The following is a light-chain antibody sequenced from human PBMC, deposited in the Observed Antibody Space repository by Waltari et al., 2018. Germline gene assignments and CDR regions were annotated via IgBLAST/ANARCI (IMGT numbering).Light chain of an antibody. Sequence: QSALTQPRSVSGSPGQSVTIPCTGCISDVGGSDYVSWYQQHPGKAPELMIFDVRKRPSGVPDRLSGSKSGNTASLTISGLQADDEADYYCCAYTGNFWVFGGGTELIVL. CDR3: CAYTGNFWV. CDR1: ISDVGGSDY. V-gene: IGLV2-11*01. CDR2: DVR. J-gene: IGLJ3*02.